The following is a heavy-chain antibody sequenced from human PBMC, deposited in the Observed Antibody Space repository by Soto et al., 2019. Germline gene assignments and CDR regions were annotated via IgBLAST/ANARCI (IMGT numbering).Heavy chain of an antibody. CDR3: AKDATFRGGHYYYYMDV. D-gene: IGHD3-10*01. CDR2: ISGSGGST. V-gene: IGHV3-23*01. CDR1: GFTFSSYA. Sequence: GGSLRLSCAASGFTFSSYAMSWVRQAPGKGLEWVSAISGSGGSTYYADSVKGRFTISRDNSKNTLYLQMNSLRAEDTAVYYCAKDATFRGGHYYYYMDVWGKGTTVTVSS. J-gene: IGHJ6*03.